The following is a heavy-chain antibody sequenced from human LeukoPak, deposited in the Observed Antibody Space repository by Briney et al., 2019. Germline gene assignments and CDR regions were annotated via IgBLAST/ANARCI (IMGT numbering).Heavy chain of an antibody. V-gene: IGHV4-39*07. CDR2: MYYSGNT. CDR1: GGSISSTSYY. D-gene: IGHD2/OR15-2a*01. Sequence: SETLSLTCTVPGGSISSTSYYWGWIRQPPGKGLEWIGSMYYSGNTYYNPSLKSRVTISIDTSKNQFSLKLSSITAADTAVYYCARDWRINWFDPWGQGTLVTVSS. CDR3: ARDWRINWFDP. J-gene: IGHJ5*02.